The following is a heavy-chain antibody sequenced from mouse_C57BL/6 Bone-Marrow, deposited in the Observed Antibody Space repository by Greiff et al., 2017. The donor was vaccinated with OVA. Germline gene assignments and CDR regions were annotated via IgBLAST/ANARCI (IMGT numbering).Heavy chain of an antibody. CDR1: GFNIKDDY. J-gene: IGHJ4*01. V-gene: IGHV14-4*01. CDR3: TGEVYDSGYDYYAMCY. D-gene: IGHD1-1*01. Sequence: VQLQEPGAELVRPGASVKLSCTASGFNIKDDYMHWVKQRPEQGLEWIGWIDPENGDTEYASKFQGKATITADTSSNTAYLQLSSLTSEDTAVYYCTGEVYDSGYDYYAMCYWGQGTSVTVSS. CDR2: IDPENGDT.